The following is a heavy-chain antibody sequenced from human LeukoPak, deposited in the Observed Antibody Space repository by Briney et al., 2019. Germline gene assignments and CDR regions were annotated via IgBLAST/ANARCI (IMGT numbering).Heavy chain of an antibody. V-gene: IGHV1-18*01. CDR2: ISGYNGNT. CDR1: GYTFTTYN. J-gene: IGHJ4*02. D-gene: IGHD2-15*01. Sequence: ASVKVSCKASGYTFTTYNINWVRQAPGQGLEWMGWISGYNGNTNYAQKLQGRVTMTTDTSTSTAYMELRSLKSDDTAVYYCAKGVGYCSGGSCQQFDYWGQGTLVTVSS. CDR3: AKGVGYCSGGSCQQFDY.